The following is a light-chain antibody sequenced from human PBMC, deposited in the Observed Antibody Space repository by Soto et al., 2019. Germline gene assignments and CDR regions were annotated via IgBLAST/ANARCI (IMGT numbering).Light chain of an antibody. V-gene: IGKV3-15*01. CDR3: QQYNNWPLLT. CDR2: GAS. Sequence: EIVMTQSPATLSVSPGERATLSCRASQSVSSNLAWYQPKPGQAPRLLISGASTRATGIPTRFSGSGSGTEFTLTISSMQSEDSALYCGQQYNNWPLLTFGGGTKVEIK. J-gene: IGKJ4*01. CDR1: QSVSSN.